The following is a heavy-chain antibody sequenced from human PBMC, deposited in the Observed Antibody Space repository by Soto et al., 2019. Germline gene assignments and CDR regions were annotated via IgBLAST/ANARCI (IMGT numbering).Heavy chain of an antibody. CDR2: IFPSDSDT. V-gene: IGHV5-51*01. D-gene: IGHD3-22*01. CDR3: ARKDKSGYFNWFDP. Sequence: GESLKISCRTSGYSFTSYWIAWVRQMPGKGLEWMGIIFPSDSDTRYSPSFQGQVTISADRSTSTVFLQWASLKASDTALYFCARKDKSGYFNWFDPWGQGTLVTVS. CDR1: GYSFTSYW. J-gene: IGHJ5*02.